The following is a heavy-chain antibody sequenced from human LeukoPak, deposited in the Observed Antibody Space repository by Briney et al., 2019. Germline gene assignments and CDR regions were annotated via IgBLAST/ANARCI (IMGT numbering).Heavy chain of an antibody. D-gene: IGHD5-18*01. V-gene: IGHV3-33*01. CDR3: ASGGYSYGYRFDY. CDR2: IWYDGSNK. J-gene: IGHJ4*02. CDR1: GFTFSSYG. Sequence: PGGSLRLSCAASGFTFSSYGMHWVRQAPGKGLEWVAVIWYDGSNKYYADSVKGRFTISRDNSKNTLYLQMNSLGAEDTAVYYCASGGYSYGYRFDYWGQGTLVTVSS.